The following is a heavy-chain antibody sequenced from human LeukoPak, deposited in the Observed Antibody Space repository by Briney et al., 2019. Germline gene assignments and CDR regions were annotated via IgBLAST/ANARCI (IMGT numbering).Heavy chain of an antibody. D-gene: IGHD3-10*01. CDR3: ARAPYKGSGSYYPYYFDY. CDR2: ISSSSSYI. Sequence: GGSLRLSCAASGFTFSSYSMNWVRQAPGKGLEWVSSISSSSSYIYYADSVKGRFTISRDNAKNSLYLQMNSLRAEDTAAYYCARAPYKGSGSYYPYYFDYWGQGTLVTVSS. V-gene: IGHV3-21*01. J-gene: IGHJ4*02. CDR1: GFTFSSYS.